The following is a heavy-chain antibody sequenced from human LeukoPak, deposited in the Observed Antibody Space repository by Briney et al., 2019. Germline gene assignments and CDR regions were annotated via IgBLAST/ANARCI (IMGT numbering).Heavy chain of an antibody. Sequence: SQTLSLTCAISGDSVSSNSAAWNWIRQSPSRGLEWLGRTYYRSKWYNDYAVSVKSRITINPDTSKNQFSLQLNSVTPEDTAVYYCARDRVVVVPAAMIDYYYYGMDVWGQGTTVTVSS. D-gene: IGHD2-2*01. V-gene: IGHV6-1*01. CDR3: ARDRVVVVPAAMIDYYYYGMDV. J-gene: IGHJ6*02. CDR2: TYYRSKWYN. CDR1: GDSVSSNSAA.